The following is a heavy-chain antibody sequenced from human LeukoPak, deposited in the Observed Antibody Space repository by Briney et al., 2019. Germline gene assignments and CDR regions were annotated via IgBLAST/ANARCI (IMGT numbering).Heavy chain of an antibody. J-gene: IGHJ5*02. D-gene: IGHD4-17*01. CDR3: AKDLGTVTTRWFDP. CDR2: ISYDGSNK. V-gene: IGHV3-30*18. CDR1: GFTFSSYG. Sequence: GRSLRLSCAASGFTFSSYGMHWVRQAPGKGLEWVAIISYDGSNKYYADSVKGRFTISRDNFKNTLYLQMNSLRAEDSALYYCAKDLGTVTTRWFDPWGQGTLVTVSS.